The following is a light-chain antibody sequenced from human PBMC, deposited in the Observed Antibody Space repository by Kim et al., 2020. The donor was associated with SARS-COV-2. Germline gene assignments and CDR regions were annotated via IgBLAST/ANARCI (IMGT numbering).Light chain of an antibody. CDR1: QSLSSN. CDR3: QQYNNWPLT. V-gene: IGKV3D-15*01. CDR2: GAS. Sequence: VSPGERATLSCRASQSLSSNLAWYQQKPGQAPRLLIYGASARATGIPARFSGSGSGTEFTLTISSLQSEDFAVYYCQQYNNWPLTFGGGTKVDIK. J-gene: IGKJ4*02.